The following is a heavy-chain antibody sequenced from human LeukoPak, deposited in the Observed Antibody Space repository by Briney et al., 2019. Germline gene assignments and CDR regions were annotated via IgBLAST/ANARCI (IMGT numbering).Heavy chain of an antibody. CDR3: GRSGSAKVIDI. CDR1: GGTFSSYA. D-gene: IGHD6-19*01. J-gene: IGHJ3*02. Sequence: SVKVSCKASGGTFSSYAISWVRQAPGQGLEWMGRIIPILGIANYAQKFQGRVTITADKSTSTAYMELRSLRFEDTAVYYCGRSGSAKVIDIWGQGTMVIASS. V-gene: IGHV1-69*04. CDR2: IIPILGIA.